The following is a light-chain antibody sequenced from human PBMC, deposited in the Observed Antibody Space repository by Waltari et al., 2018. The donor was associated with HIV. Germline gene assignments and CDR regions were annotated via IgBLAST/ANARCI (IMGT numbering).Light chain of an antibody. CDR2: EVT. J-gene: IGLJ2*01. CDR1: TSDVGCYDY. Sequence: QSALTQPASVSGSPGQSITISCTGTTSDVGCYDYVSWYQQHPDKAPKLMIFEVTYRPSGVSHRFSGSKSGNTASLTISGLQAEDEADYYCTSYRSGSTLVVGGGTKVTVL. CDR3: TSYRSGSTLV. V-gene: IGLV2-14*01.